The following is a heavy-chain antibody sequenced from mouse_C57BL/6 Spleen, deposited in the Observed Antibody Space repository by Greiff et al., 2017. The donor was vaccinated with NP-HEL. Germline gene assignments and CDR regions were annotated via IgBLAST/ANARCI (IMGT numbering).Heavy chain of an antibody. Sequence: QVQLQESGAELVKPGASVKISCKASGYAFSSYWMNWVKQRPGKGLEWIGQIYPGDGDTNYNGKFKGKATLTADKSSSTAYMQLSSLTAEDSAVYFCARGNSNGGYYFDYWGQGTTLTVSS. D-gene: IGHD2-5*01. CDR3: ARGNSNGGYYFDY. V-gene: IGHV1-80*01. CDR2: IYPGDGDT. CDR1: GYAFSSYW. J-gene: IGHJ2*01.